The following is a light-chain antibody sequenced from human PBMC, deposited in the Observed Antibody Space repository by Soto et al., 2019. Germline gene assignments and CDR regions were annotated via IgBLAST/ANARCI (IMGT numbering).Light chain of an antibody. Sequence: QAVVTQPPSASGTPGQRVTISCSGSSSNIGSNYVYWHQQVPGTAPKLLIYRNNQRPSGVPDRFSGSKSGTSASLAISGLRSEDEADYYCATWDDSLSGVVFGGGTKLTVL. J-gene: IGLJ2*01. CDR1: SSNIGSNY. CDR2: RNN. CDR3: ATWDDSLSGVV. V-gene: IGLV1-47*01.